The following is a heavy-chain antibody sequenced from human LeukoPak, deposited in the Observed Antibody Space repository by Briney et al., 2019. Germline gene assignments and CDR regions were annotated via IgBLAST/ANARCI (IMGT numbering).Heavy chain of an antibody. CDR2: IKQDGSEK. V-gene: IGHV3-7*01. D-gene: IGHD6-13*01. CDR1: GFTFSSYW. J-gene: IGHJ4*02. CDR3: ARDSSSWPPVKLFSDY. Sequence: GVSLRLSCAASGFTFSSYWMSWVRQAPGKGLEWVANIKQDGSEKYYVDSVKGRFTISRDNAKNSLYLQMNSLRAEDTAVYYCARDSSSWPPVKLFSDYWGQGTLVTVSS.